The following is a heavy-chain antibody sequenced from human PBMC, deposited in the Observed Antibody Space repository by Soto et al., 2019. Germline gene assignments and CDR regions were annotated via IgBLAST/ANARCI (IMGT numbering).Heavy chain of an antibody. V-gene: IGHV3-30*18. Sequence: QVQLVESGGGVVQPGRSLRLSCAASGFTFSTYGLHWVRQAPGKGLEWVAVISYDGRNKYYADSVEGRFTISRDNSKNTLYLQINNLAAEDRAVYDWAKDTSSCSGSYFDWGQGTLVTVSS. J-gene: IGHJ1*01. D-gene: IGHD3-10*02. CDR3: AKDTSSCSGSYFD. CDR2: ISYDGRNK. CDR1: GFTFSTYG.